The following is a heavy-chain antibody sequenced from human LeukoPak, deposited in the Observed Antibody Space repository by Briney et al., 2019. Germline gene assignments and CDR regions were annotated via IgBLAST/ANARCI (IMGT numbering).Heavy chain of an antibody. V-gene: IGHV3-48*04. CDR1: GFTFSSYI. CDR3: ARESAYYYDSSGAFDI. J-gene: IGHJ3*02. CDR2: ISSSSSTI. Sequence: GGSLRLSCAASGFTFSSYIMNWVRQAPGKRLEWVSYISSSSSTIYYADSVKGRFTISRDNAKNSLYLQMNSLRAEDTAVYYCARESAYYYDSSGAFDIWGQGTMVTVSS. D-gene: IGHD3-22*01.